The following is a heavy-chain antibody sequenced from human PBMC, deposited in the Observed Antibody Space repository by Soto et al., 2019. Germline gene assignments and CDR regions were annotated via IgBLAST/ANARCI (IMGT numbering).Heavy chain of an antibody. CDR2: IIPIFGTT. D-gene: IGHD2-8*01. V-gene: IGHV1-69*12. CDR1: GGTFSSYA. Sequence: QVQLVQSGAEVKKPGSSVKVSCKASGGTFSSYAISWVRQAPGQGLEWMGGIIPIFGTTNYAQKFQGRVTITGADSTSTAYRKRSSIRSEDTAVYYVGRVVPVLKSFPYWYFNLGGPGTLSLSPQ. CDR3: GRVVPVLKSFPYWYFNL. J-gene: IGHJ2*01.